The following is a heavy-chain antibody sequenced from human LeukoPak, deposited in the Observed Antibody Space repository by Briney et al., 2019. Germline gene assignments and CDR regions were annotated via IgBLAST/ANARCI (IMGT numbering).Heavy chain of an antibody. CDR3: ARGSCTITPCYNRAQFFQY. CDR2: ISAGSDYI. D-gene: IGHD2-8*01. J-gene: IGHJ1*01. Sequence: PGGSLRLSCEASGFTFSSDNMNWVRQAPGEGLEWVSSISAGSDYIYYADSVKGRFTVSRDNARNSLNLQMNSLRVEDTAVYYCARGSCTITPCYNRAQFFQYWGQGTLVTVSS. V-gene: IGHV3-21*01. CDR1: GFTFSSDN.